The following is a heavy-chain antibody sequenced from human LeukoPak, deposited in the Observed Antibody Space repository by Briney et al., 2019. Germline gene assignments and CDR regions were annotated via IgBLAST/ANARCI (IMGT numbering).Heavy chain of an antibody. D-gene: IGHD3-3*01. CDR3: AKVGFSEMEWLLYSDH. V-gene: IGHV3-53*01. Sequence: GGSLRLSCTASGFSVNNNYMSWVRQAPGKGLEWVSIIYAGGSTYYADSVKGRFTISRDNSKNTLYLQMNSLRAEDTAVYYCAKVGFSEMEWLLYSDHWGQGTLVTVSS. CDR1: GFSVNNNY. CDR2: IYAGGST. J-gene: IGHJ4*02.